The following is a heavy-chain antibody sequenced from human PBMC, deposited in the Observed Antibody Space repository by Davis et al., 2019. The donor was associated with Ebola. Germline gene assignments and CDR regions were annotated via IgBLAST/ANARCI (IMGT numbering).Heavy chain of an antibody. V-gene: IGHV1-69*13. CDR1: GGTFSSYA. J-gene: IGHJ4*02. CDR3: ASGRDYYDSSGYPYQDYGY. Sequence: SVKVSCKASGGTFSSYAISWVRQAPGQGLEWMGGIIPIFGTANYAQKFQGRVTITADESTSTAYMELSSRRSEDTAVYYCASGRDYYDSSGYPYQDYGYWGQGTLVTVSS. D-gene: IGHD3-22*01. CDR2: IIPIFGTA.